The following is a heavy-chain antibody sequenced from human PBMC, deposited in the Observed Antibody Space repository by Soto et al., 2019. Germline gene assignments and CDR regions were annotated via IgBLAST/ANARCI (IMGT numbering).Heavy chain of an antibody. CDR2: SYYSGST. D-gene: IGHD4-17*01. CDR1: GGSISSYY. Sequence: QVQLQESGPGLVKPSETLSLTCTVSGGSISSYYWSWIRQPPGKGLEWIGYSYYSGSTNYNPSLKSRVTISVDTSKNQFSLKLSSVTAADTAVYYCARDYGGNSDYWGQGTLVTVSS. V-gene: IGHV4-59*01. CDR3: ARDYGGNSDY. J-gene: IGHJ4*02.